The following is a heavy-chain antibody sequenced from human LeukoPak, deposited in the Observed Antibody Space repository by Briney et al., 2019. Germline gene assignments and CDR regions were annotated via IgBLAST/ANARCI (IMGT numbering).Heavy chain of an antibody. CDR1: GFTFSSYS. Sequence: GGSLRLSCAASGFTFSSYSMNWVRQAPGKGLEWVPRISSDGRTTTYADSVKGRCTISRDNAKNTLYLEMNSLRAEDTALYYCVRGYCSSSSCLSRFADYWGQGTLVTVSS. J-gene: IGHJ4*02. CDR3: VRGYCSSSSCLSRFADY. CDR2: ISSDGRTT. V-gene: IGHV3-74*01. D-gene: IGHD2-2*01.